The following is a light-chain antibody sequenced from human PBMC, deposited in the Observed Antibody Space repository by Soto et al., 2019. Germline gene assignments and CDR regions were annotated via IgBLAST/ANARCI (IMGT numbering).Light chain of an antibody. J-gene: IGKJ1*01. CDR3: QKYNSART. CDR1: QGISNY. CDR2: AAS. V-gene: IGKV1-27*01. Sequence: DIPMTQSPSSLSASVGDRVTITCRASQGISNYLAWYQQKPGKVPKLLIYAASTLQSGVPSRFSGSASGTDFTLTISSLQPEDVATYYCQKYNSARTFGQGTKVEIK.